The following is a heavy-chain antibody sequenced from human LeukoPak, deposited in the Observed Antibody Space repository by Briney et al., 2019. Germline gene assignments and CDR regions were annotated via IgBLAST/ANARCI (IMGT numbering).Heavy chain of an antibody. Sequence: PSETLSLTCAVYGGSFSGYYWSRIRQPPGKGLEWIGEINHSGSTNYNPSLKSRVTISVDTSRNQFSLKLSSVTAADTAVYYCASSRRRGMVTPYYFDYWGQGTLVTVSS. CDR1: GGSFSGYY. V-gene: IGHV4-34*01. J-gene: IGHJ4*02. CDR2: INHSGST. D-gene: IGHD3-16*01. CDR3: ASSRRRGMVTPYYFDY.